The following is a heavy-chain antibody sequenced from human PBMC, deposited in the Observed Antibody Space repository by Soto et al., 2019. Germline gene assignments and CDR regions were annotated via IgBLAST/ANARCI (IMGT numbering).Heavy chain of an antibody. CDR3: ARGPKVVPAAKAPYYYGMEV. Sequence: SDTLYLTCAVYGGSFSGYYWSWIRQPPGKGLEWIWEINHSGSTNYNPSLKSRVTISVETSKNQFSLKLSSVTAADTAVYYCARGPKVVPAAKAPYYYGMEVWGKGTMVTVSS. D-gene: IGHD2-2*01. CDR2: INHSGST. V-gene: IGHV4-34*01. J-gene: IGHJ6*04. CDR1: GGSFSGYY.